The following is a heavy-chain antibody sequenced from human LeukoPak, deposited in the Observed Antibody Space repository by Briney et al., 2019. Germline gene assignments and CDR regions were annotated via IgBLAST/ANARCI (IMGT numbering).Heavy chain of an antibody. CDR2: ISYDGSNNK. Sequence: GGSLRLSCAASGFAFSSYAMHWVRQAPGKGLEWVALISYDGSNNKYYLDSVKGRFTISRGNSKKTLYLQMDSLRTEDTAVYYCARAYNGMDYWGQGTLVTVSS. V-gene: IGHV3-30*04. J-gene: IGHJ4*02. D-gene: IGHD1-14*01. CDR1: GFAFSSYA. CDR3: ARAYNGMDY.